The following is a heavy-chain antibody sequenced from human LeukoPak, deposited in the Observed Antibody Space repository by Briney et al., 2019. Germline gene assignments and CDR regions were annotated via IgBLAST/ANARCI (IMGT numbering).Heavy chain of an antibody. J-gene: IGHJ4*02. CDR3: AKHPIRGVRPYYFSS. V-gene: IGHV3-30*02. CDR2: IHYDGSNK. D-gene: IGHD3-10*01. CDR1: GFTFSSYG. Sequence: EGSLRLSCAASGFTFSSYGMQWVRQAPGKGLEWVAFIHYDGSNKYYANSVKGRFTISRDNSKNTLYLHMNSLRAEDTAVYYYAKHPIRGVRPYYFSSWGQGTLVTVSS.